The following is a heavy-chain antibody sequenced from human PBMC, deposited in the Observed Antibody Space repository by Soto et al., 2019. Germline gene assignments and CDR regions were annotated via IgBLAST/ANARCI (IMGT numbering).Heavy chain of an antibody. CDR3: AKESSGITLYGLDV. J-gene: IGHJ6*02. D-gene: IGHD6-6*01. V-gene: IGHV1-2*02. Sequence: GASVKVSCKASGFTFTGQYMHWVRKAPGQGLEWMGWINPNSGDTNYAQKFQDRVTMTRDTSISTAYMELSSLRSDDTAEYYCAKESSGITLYGLDVWGQGTTVTVSS. CDR1: GFTFTGQY. CDR2: INPNSGDT.